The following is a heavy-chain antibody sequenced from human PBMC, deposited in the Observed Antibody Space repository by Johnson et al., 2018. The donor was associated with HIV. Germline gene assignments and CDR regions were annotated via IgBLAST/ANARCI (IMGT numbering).Heavy chain of an antibody. CDR3: ARARAYSGYDDAFDI. Sequence: MQLVESGGGLVKPGGSLRLSCAASGFTFSNAWMSWVRQAPGKGLEWVGRIKSKTDGGTTDYAAPVKGRFTISRDDSKNTLYLQMNSLRAEDTAVYYCARARAYSGYDDAFDIWGQGTMVTVSS. CDR1: GFTFSNAW. D-gene: IGHD5-12*01. V-gene: IGHV3-15*01. CDR2: IKSKTDGGTT. J-gene: IGHJ3*02.